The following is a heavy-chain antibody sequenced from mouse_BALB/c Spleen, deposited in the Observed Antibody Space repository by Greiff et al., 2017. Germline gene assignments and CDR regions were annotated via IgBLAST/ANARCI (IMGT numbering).Heavy chain of an antibody. CDR1: GFTFSSYG. J-gene: IGHJ3*01. CDR2: ISSGGSYT. Sequence: EAQGVESGGDLVKPGGSLKLSCAASGFTFSSYGMSWVRQTPDKRLEWVATISSGGSYTYYPDSVKGRFTISRDNAKNTLYLQMSSLKSEDTAMYYCARPTGTGWFAYWGQGTLVTVSA. CDR3: ARPTGTGWFAY. D-gene: IGHD4-1*01. V-gene: IGHV5-6*01.